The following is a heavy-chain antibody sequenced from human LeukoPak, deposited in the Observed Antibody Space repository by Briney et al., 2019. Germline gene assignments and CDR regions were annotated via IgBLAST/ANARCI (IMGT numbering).Heavy chain of an antibody. D-gene: IGHD3-10*01. CDR2: IRYDGSNK. J-gene: IGHJ4*02. V-gene: IGHV3-30*02. Sequence: PSGGSLRLSCAASGFTFSSYGMHWVHQAPGKGLEWVAFIRYDGSNKYYADSVKGRFTISRDKSKNTLYLQMNSLRAEDTAVYYCARGYGSGSYHNPFDYWGQGTLVTVSS. CDR1: GFTFSSYG. CDR3: ARGYGSGSYHNPFDY.